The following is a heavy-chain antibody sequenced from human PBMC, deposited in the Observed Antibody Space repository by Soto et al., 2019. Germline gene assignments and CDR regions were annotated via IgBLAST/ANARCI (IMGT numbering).Heavy chain of an antibody. V-gene: IGHV1-2*04. CDR3: ARGDSTDCSNGVCSFFYNHDMDV. J-gene: IGHJ6*02. D-gene: IGHD2-8*01. Sequence: GASVQVSCTTSGYSFTDYHIHWVRQAPGQGLEWLGRINPKSGGTSTAQKFQGWVTMTTDTSISTASMELTRLTSDDTAIYYCARGDSTDCSNGVCSFFYNHDMDVWGQGTTVTVS. CDR1: GYSFTDYH. CDR2: INPKSGGT.